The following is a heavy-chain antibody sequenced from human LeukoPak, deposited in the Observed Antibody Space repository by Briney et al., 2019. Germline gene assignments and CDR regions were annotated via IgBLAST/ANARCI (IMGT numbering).Heavy chain of an antibody. CDR3: ARGSSYLAHFDY. Sequence: GESLKISCKGSGYSFTTYWIGWVRQMPGKGLEWMGIIYPGDSDTRYSPSFQGQVSISAAKSISTAYLQWSSLKASDTAMYYCARGSSYLAHFDYWGQGTLLTVSS. J-gene: IGHJ4*02. CDR1: GYSFTTYW. D-gene: IGHD1-26*01. CDR2: IYPGDSDT. V-gene: IGHV5-51*01.